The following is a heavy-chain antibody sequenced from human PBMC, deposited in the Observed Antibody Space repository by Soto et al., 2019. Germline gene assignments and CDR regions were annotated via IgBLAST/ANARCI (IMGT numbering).Heavy chain of an antibody. V-gene: IGHV3-33*01. CDR1: GFTFSSYG. D-gene: IGHD5-18*01. J-gene: IGHJ4*02. CDR2: IWYDGSNK. CDR3: ARENSYGYIDY. Sequence: GGSLRLSCAASGFTFSSYGMHWVRQAPGKGLEWVAVIWYDGSNKYYADSVKGRFTISRDNSKNTLYLQMNSLRAEDTAVYYCARENSYGYIDYWGQGTLVTVSS.